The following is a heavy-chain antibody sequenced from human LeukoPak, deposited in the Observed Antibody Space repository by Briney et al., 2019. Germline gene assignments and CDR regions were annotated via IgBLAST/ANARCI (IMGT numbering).Heavy chain of an antibody. D-gene: IGHD3-22*01. J-gene: IGHJ3*02. CDR1: GFTFSSYG. CDR3: AKDSGIYYDSSGYYYPDAFDI. CDR2: ISCSGGST. V-gene: IGHV3-23*01. Sequence: GGSLRLSCAASGFTFSSYGMSWVRQAPGKGLEWVSAISCSGGSTYYADSVKGRFTISRDNSKNTLYMQMNSLRDEDTAVYYCAKDSGIYYDSSGYYYPDAFDIWGQGTMVTVSS.